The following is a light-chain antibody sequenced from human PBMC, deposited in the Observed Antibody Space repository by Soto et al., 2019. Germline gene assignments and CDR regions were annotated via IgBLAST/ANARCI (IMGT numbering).Light chain of an antibody. CDR1: QSVSSSY. V-gene: IGKV3-20*01. J-gene: IGKJ5*01. CDR3: QQYTSPPTT. Sequence: EIVLTQSPGTLSLSPGERATLSCRASQSVSSSYLAWCQQRPGQAPRLLIYGASTRAAGIPDRSSGSGSGTDFTLTITRLEPEDAAVYFCQQYTSPPTTFGQGTRLEI. CDR2: GAS.